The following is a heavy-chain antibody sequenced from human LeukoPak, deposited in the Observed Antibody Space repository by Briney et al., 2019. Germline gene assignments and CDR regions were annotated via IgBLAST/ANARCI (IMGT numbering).Heavy chain of an antibody. J-gene: IGHJ6*02. D-gene: IGHD2-2*01. CDR1: GYTFTGYY. CDR2: INPNSGGT. Sequence: ASVKVSCKASGYTFTGYYMHWVRQAPGQGLEWMGWINPNSGGTNYAQKFQGRVTMTRDTSISTAYMELSRLGSDDTAVYYCAREDIVVVPAAIYGIYGMDVWGQGTTVTVSS. V-gene: IGHV1-2*02. CDR3: AREDIVVVPAAIYGIYGMDV.